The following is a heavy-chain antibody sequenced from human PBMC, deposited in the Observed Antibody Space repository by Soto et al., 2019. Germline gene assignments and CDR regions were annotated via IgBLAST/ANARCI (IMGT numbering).Heavy chain of an antibody. D-gene: IGHD1-26*01. Sequence: SQTLSLTCAITGDSVSSNSAGWSWVRQSPSRGLEWLGRTYYKSKWYYEYAVSVRGRITINPDTSKNQYSLQLNSVTPEDTAVYFCARGEQYSGRIFDYWGQGTLVTVSS. V-gene: IGHV6-1*01. CDR2: TYYKSKWYY. CDR1: GDSVSSNSAG. J-gene: IGHJ4*01. CDR3: ARGEQYSGRIFDY.